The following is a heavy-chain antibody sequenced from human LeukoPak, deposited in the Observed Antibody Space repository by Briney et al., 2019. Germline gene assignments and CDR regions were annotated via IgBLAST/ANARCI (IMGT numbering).Heavy chain of an antibody. V-gene: IGHV1-69*05. CDR3: ARGGYSGSYLYLDY. Sequence: ASVTVSCKASGGTFSSYAISWVRQAPGQGLEWMGGIIPIFGTANYAQKFQGRVTITTDESTSTAYMELSSLRSEDAAVYYCARGGYSGSYLYLDYWGQGTLVTVSS. CDR2: IIPIFGTA. CDR1: GGTFSSYA. D-gene: IGHD1-26*01. J-gene: IGHJ4*02.